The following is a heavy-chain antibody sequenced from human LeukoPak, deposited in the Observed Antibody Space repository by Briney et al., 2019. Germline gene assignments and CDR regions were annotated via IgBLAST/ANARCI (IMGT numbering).Heavy chain of an antibody. CDR1: GYTFTIYG. CDR3: ARDLYSGYGWGFDY. V-gene: IGHV1-18*04. J-gene: IGHJ4*02. D-gene: IGHD5-12*01. Sequence: ASVNVSYKASGYTFTIYGISGVPQAPGQGLEWMGWISAYNDNTNYAQKLQGRVTMTTDTATSTAYMELRSLRSDDTAVYYCARDLYSGYGWGFDYWGQGTLVTVSS. CDR2: ISAYNDNT.